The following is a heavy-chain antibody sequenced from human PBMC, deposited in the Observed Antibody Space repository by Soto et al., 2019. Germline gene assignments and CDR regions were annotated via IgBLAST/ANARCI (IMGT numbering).Heavy chain of an antibody. Sequence: QVQLVQSGAEVKKPGSSVKVSCKASGGTFRSYAISWVRQAPGQGLEWMGGIIPISGTANYAQKFQRRVTITADESTSTAYMALSSLRSEDTAVYYCARSQGSSTSLEIYYYYYYGMDVWGQGTTVTVSS. CDR1: GGTFRSYA. J-gene: IGHJ6*02. D-gene: IGHD2-2*01. CDR2: IIPISGTA. CDR3: ARSQGSSTSLEIYYYYYYGMDV. V-gene: IGHV1-69*01.